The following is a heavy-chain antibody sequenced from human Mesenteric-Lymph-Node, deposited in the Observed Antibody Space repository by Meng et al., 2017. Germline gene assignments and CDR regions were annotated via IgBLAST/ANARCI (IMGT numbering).Heavy chain of an antibody. Sequence: GESLKISCAVPGFPFGKYWMTWVRQAPGKGLEWVDNINQDGSEKYYVASVKGRFTISRDNAKNSLDLQMSSLRAEDTAVFFCARVSYDFWTGYNMDENKYYYYGMDVWGRGTTVTVSS. D-gene: IGHD3-3*01. CDR2: INQDGSEK. V-gene: IGHV3-7*01. CDR3: ARVSYDFWTGYNMDENKYYYYGMDV. CDR1: GFPFGKYW. J-gene: IGHJ6*02.